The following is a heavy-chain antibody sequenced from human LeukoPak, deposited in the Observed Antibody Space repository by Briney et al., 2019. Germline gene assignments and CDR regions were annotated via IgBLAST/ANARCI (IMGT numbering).Heavy chain of an antibody. Sequence: ASVKASCKATGGTFNSYGVSWVRQAPGQGLEWMGGIIPIFGTSTYAQKFQGRVTITADESTSTAYMELSSLRSEDTAVYYCARSNYYGSGTPDYYYGMDVWGIGTTVTVSS. D-gene: IGHD3-10*01. J-gene: IGHJ6*04. V-gene: IGHV1-69*01. CDR1: GGTFNSYG. CDR3: ARSNYYGSGTPDYYYGMDV. CDR2: IIPIFGTS.